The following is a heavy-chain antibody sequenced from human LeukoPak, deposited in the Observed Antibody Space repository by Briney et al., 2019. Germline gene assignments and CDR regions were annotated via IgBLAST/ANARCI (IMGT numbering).Heavy chain of an antibody. V-gene: IGHV1-69*13. CDR3: ASGQLPPSLPDY. D-gene: IGHD2-2*01. CDR1: GGTFSSYA. CDR2: IIPIFGTA. Sequence: ASVKVSCKASGGTFSSYAISWVRQAPGQGLEWMGGIIPIFGTANYAQKFQGRVTITADESTSTAYMELSSLRSEDTAVYYCASGQLPPSLPDYWGQGTLVTVSS. J-gene: IGHJ4*02.